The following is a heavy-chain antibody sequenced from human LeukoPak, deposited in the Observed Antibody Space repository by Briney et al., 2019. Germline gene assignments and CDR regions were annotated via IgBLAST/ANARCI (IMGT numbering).Heavy chain of an antibody. CDR2: IIPIFATA. CDR1: GGTFSSYA. J-gene: IGHJ4*02. Sequence: GASVKVSCKASGGTFSSYAISWVRQAPGQGLEWMGGIIPIFATANYAQKFQGRVTITADESTSTAYMELRSLRSEDTAVYYCARAAHHGATTYWGQGTLVTASS. D-gene: IGHD5-12*01. CDR3: ARAAHHGATTY. V-gene: IGHV1-69*13.